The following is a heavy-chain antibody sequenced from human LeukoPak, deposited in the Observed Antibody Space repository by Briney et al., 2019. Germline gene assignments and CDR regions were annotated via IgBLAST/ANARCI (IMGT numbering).Heavy chain of an antibody. CDR1: GFTFTRYT. CDR2: VLYDGSKK. J-gene: IGHJ4*02. D-gene: IGHD2-21*01. Sequence: GGSLRLSRAASGFTFTRYTMHWVRQAPGKGLEWVALVLYDGSKKYYADSVKGRFTLSRDNSKNTLSLQMNTLRPDDTAVYYCVRDNYGGILDFWGQGTLVTVSS. CDR3: VRDNYGGILDF. V-gene: IGHV3-30*04.